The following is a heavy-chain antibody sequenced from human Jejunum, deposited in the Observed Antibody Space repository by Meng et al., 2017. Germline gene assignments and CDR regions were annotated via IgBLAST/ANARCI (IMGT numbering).Heavy chain of an antibody. D-gene: IGHD2-15*01. CDR1: GFTFGTYW. CDR2: IKQDGSEK. V-gene: IGHV3-7*01. CDR3: ARAPGYCSGGSCFPCDY. Sequence: GGPLRLSCAASGFTFGTYWMTWVRQAPGKGLEWVANIKQDGSEKYYVDSVNGRFTISRDNTKNSLYLQMDSLRVEDTAVYYCARAPGYCSGGSCFPCDYWGQGTLVTVSS. J-gene: IGHJ4*02.